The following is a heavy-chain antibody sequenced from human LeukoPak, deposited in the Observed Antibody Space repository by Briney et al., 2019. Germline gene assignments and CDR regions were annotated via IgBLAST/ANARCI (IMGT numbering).Heavy chain of an antibody. CDR1: GYSFTSYW. CDR2: IDPSGSYT. CDR3: ARLGSNNYFDP. J-gene: IGHJ5*02. Sequence: GESLKISCKGSGYSFTSYWISWVRQMPGKGLEWIGRIDPSGSYTNYSPSFQGHVTISADKSINTAYLQWSSLKASDTAMYYCARLGSNNYFDPWGQGTLVTVSS. V-gene: IGHV5-10-1*01. D-gene: IGHD7-27*01.